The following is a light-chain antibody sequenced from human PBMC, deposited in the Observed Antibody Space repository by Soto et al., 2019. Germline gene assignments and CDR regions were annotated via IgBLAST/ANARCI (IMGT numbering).Light chain of an antibody. Sequence: DIVMTQFPLSLPVTPGEPASISCRSSQSLLSSNGYNYLDWYLQKPGQSPQLLIYLGSNRASGVPDRFSGSGSGTDFTLEISRVEAEDVGIYHCMQALRAPPTFGQGTKVEI. CDR2: LGS. CDR3: MQALRAPPT. V-gene: IGKV2-28*01. J-gene: IGKJ1*01. CDR1: QSLLSSNGYNY.